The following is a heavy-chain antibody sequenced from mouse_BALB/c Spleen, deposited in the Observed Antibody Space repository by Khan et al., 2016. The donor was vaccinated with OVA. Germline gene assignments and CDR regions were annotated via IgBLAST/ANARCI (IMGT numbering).Heavy chain of an antibody. J-gene: IGHJ2*01. CDR3: ARKNGSDFDY. V-gene: IGHV1-20*02. CDR1: GYSFTGYF. Sequence: EVQLQESGPELVKPGASVKISCKASGYSFTGYFMNWVMQSHGKSLEWIGRINPHIGETFYNQKFKDQATLTVDVSSSTAHMELPSLASEDSAVYDCARKNGSDFDYWGQGTTLTVSS. CDR2: INPHIGET.